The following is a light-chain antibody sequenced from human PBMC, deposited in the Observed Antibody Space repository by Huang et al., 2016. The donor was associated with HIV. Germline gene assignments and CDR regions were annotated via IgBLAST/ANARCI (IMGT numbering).Light chain of an antibody. CDR1: QSVGTK. CDR3: QQYHTWPPNYT. CDR2: AAS. J-gene: IGKJ2*01. Sequence: IVMTQSPASVSVSPGERVTLSCRASQSVGTKIAWYFRRPGQAPQLLIYAASKRATGIPARFSGSGSGVEFNLTIAGLQSEDFAVYFCQQYHTWPPNYTFGQGTKLE. V-gene: IGKV3D-15*01.